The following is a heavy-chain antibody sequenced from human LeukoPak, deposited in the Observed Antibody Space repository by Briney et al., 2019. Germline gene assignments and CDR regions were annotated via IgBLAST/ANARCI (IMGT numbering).Heavy chain of an antibody. Sequence: SETLSLTCTVSGGSISSYYWSWIRQPPGKGLEWIGYIYYSGSTYYNPSLKSRVTISVDTSKNQFSLKLSSVTAADTAVYYCARSGYYFDYWGQGTLVTVSS. J-gene: IGHJ4*02. D-gene: IGHD3-22*01. CDR2: IYYSGST. CDR3: ARSGYYFDY. CDR1: GGSISSYY. V-gene: IGHV4-59*08.